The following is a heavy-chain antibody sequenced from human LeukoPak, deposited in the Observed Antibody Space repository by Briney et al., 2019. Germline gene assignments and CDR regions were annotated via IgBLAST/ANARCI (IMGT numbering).Heavy chain of an antibody. D-gene: IGHD3-22*01. CDR1: GFTINQQH. Sequence: GGSLRLSCVVSGFTINQQHMSWVRQAPGKGLEWASAISGSGGSTYYADSVKGRFTISRDNSKNTLYLQMNSLRAEDTAVYYCASYDSSGYAFFDYWGQGTLVTVSS. J-gene: IGHJ4*02. CDR3: ASYDSSGYAFFDY. V-gene: IGHV3-23*01. CDR2: ISGSGGST.